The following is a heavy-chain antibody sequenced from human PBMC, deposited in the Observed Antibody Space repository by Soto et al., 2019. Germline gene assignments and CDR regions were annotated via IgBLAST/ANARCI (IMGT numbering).Heavy chain of an antibody. D-gene: IGHD3-3*01. CDR2: MNPNSGNT. CDR3: ARGLEWSRSLDP. Sequence: QVQLVQSGAEVKKPGASVKVSCKASGYTFTSYDINWVRQATGQGLEWMGWMNPNSGNTGYSQKFQGRVTMTRNTSIITAYMELSSLRSEDTAVYYCARGLEWSRSLDPWGQGTLVTVSS. J-gene: IGHJ5*02. V-gene: IGHV1-8*01. CDR1: GYTFTSYD.